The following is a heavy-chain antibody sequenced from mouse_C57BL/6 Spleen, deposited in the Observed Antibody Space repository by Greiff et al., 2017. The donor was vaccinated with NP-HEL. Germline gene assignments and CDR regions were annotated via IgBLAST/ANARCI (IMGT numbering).Heavy chain of an antibody. D-gene: IGHD1-1*01. J-gene: IGHJ2*01. Sequence: VQLKESVAELVRPGASVKLSCTASGFNIKNTYMHWVKQRPEQGLEWIGRIDPANGNTKYAPKFQGKATITADTSSNTAYLQLSSLTSEDTAIYYCASPDYYGSSSDYWGQGTTLTVSS. CDR1: GFNIKNTY. CDR2: IDPANGNT. V-gene: IGHV14-3*01. CDR3: ASPDYYGSSSDY.